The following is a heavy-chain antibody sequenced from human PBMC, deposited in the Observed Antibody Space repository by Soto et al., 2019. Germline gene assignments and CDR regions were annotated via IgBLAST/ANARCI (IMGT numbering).Heavy chain of an antibody. CDR1: GYTFSGYG. CDR3: ARRGLTGGTYDYYFGLDV. J-gene: IGHJ6*02. V-gene: IGHV1-18*01. CDR2: ISGYNGKT. Sequence: ASVKVSCKASGYTFSGYGISWVRQAPGQGLEWMGYISGYNGKTNYAQKFQGRVTMTIDTSTSTAYMELTSLRSDDSAVYYCARRGLTGGTYDYYFGLDVWGQGTTVTVS. D-gene: IGHD3-9*01.